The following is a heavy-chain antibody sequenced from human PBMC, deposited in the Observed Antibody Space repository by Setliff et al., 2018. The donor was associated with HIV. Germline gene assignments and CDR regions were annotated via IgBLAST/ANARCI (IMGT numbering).Heavy chain of an antibody. CDR1: GAPLNGFF. V-gene: IGHV4-34*01. J-gene: IGHJ4*02. CDR2: VNHSGTT. Sequence: SSETLSLTCAVYGAPLNGFFWSWVRQRPERGLEWIGDVNHSGTTNYNPSLKSRVTLSVDTSKNQFSLRVKSVTAGDSGLYFCARRRAAMVRGVDPARSVFFDYWGQGTPVTVSS. CDR3: ARRRAAMVRGVDPARSVFFDY. D-gene: IGHD3-10*01.